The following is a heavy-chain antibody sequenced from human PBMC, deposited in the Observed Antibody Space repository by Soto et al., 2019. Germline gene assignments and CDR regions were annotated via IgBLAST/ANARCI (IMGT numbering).Heavy chain of an antibody. D-gene: IGHD6-19*01. Sequence: QVQLQESGPGLVKPSETLSLTCTVSGGSISSYYWSWIRQPPGKGLEWIGYIYYSGSTNYNPSLKSRVTISVDTSKNQFSLNLSSVTAADTAFYYCARHSSGWYNYWGQGTLVTVSS. J-gene: IGHJ4*02. CDR3: ARHSSGWYNY. CDR1: GGSISSYY. CDR2: IYYSGST. V-gene: IGHV4-59*08.